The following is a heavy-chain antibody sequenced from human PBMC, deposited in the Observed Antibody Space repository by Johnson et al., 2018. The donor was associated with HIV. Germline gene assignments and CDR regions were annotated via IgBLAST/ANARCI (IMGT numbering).Heavy chain of an antibody. CDR3: ARVGGYSDWSLGLVMDAFDM. CDR1: EFTFNNAW. V-gene: IGHV3-11*01. D-gene: IGHD6-19*01. CDR2: ISSSGTTK. Sequence: QVQLVESGGGVVQPGGSLRLSCATSEFTFNNAWMKWVRQAPGKGLEWVSYISSSGTTKYYADSVKGRFTISRDNTNNSQYLQMNSLRAEDTALYYCARVGGYSDWSLGLVMDAFDMWGQGTMVTVSS. J-gene: IGHJ3*02.